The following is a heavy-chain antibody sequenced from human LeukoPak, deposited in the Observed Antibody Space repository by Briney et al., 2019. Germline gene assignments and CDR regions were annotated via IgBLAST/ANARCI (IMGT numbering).Heavy chain of an antibody. CDR3: WRDLFPGY. V-gene: IGHV3-48*01. D-gene: IGHD2-21*01. J-gene: IGHJ4*02. Sequence: GGSLRLSCAASGFTFSIYSMNWVRQAPGKGLEWVSYISSSNSTIHYAHTVRGRFTISIDNAKKSLYLQMNSLRAEDTAGYLCWRDLFPGYWGQETRVTLPS. CDR1: GFTFSIYS. CDR2: ISSSNSTI.